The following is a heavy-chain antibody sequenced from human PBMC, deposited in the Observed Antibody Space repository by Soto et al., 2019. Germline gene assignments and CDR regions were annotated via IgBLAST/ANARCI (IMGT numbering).Heavy chain of an antibody. CDR1: GFTLSSYA. CDR3: ARGKTYMYGSYYFDY. CDR2: LSYDGSNK. D-gene: IGHD4-17*01. Sequence: QVQLVESVGGVVQPGRSLRLSCAASGFTLSSYAMHWVRQAPGKGLEWVAVLSYDGSNKYYTDSVKGRFTISRDNSKNTLYLQMNALRAEDTAVYHCARGKTYMYGSYYFDYWGQGTLVTVSS. J-gene: IGHJ4*02. V-gene: IGHV3-30-3*01.